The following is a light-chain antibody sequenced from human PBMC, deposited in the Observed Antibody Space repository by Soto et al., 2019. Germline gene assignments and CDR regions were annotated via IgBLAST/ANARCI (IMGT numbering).Light chain of an antibody. V-gene: IGLV1-40*01. J-gene: IGLJ2*01. CDR2: GNS. CDR1: SSNIGAGYD. CDR3: QSYDSSLSVV. Sequence: QSALTQPPSVSGAPRQRVTISCTGSSSNIGAGYDVHWYQQLPGTAPKLLIYGNSNRPSGVPDRFSASKSGTSVSLAITGLQADDEADYYCQSYDSSLSVVFGGGTKLTVL.